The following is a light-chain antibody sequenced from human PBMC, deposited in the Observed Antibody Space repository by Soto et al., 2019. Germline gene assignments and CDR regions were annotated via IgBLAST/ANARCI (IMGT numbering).Light chain of an antibody. CDR2: AVS. V-gene: IGLV2-14*01. CDR3: CSYTSDSSLV. J-gene: IGLJ2*01. Sequence: QSALTQAASVSGSPGKSITISCTGTSSDVGGYNYVSWYQQHPGKAPKLMIYAVSNRPSGVSNRFSGSKSGNTASLTSSGRQAEDEADYYCCSYTSDSSLVFGGGTKLTVL. CDR1: SSDVGGYNY.